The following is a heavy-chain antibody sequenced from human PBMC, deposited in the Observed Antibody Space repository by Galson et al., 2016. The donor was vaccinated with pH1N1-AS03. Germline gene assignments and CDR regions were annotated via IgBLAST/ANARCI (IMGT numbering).Heavy chain of an antibody. D-gene: IGHD3-9*01. Sequence: SLRLSCAASGFIFSSYEMNWVRQAPGKGLEWVSYISSSGNTIYYADSVKGRFTISRDNAGNSLYLQMNSLRTEDTAVYFCARALSEQYYDILTGNDPWGQGTLVTVSS. CDR3: ARALSEQYYDILTGNDP. CDR2: ISSSGNTI. J-gene: IGHJ5*02. V-gene: IGHV3-48*03. CDR1: GFIFSSYE.